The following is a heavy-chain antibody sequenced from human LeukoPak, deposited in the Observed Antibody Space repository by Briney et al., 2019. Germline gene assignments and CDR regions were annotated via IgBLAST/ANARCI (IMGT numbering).Heavy chain of an antibody. CDR3: ARPRDSGSYLAPPDY. CDR1: GFTFSSYA. CDR2: ISYDGSNK. Sequence: GRSLRLSCAASGFTFSSYAMYWVRQAPGKGLEWVAVISYDGSNKYYADSVKGRFTISRDNSKNTLYLQMNSLRAEDTAVYYCARPRDSGSYLAPPDYWGQGTLVTVSS. D-gene: IGHD1-26*01. J-gene: IGHJ4*02. V-gene: IGHV3-30-3*01.